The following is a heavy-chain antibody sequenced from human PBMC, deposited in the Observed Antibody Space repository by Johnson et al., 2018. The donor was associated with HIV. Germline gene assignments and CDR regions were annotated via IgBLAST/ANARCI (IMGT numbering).Heavy chain of an antibody. V-gene: IGHV3-66*01. Sequence: VQLVESGGGLVQPGGSLRLACAASGFTVSSNYMSWVRQPPGKGPEWVSVIYPGGSTYYGDSVKGRFTISRDNSKNSLYLQMNSLRAEDTAVYYCGGGSLHAFDIWGQGTMVTVSS. CDR3: GGGSLHAFDI. CDR2: IYPGGST. J-gene: IGHJ3*02. D-gene: IGHD1-26*01. CDR1: GFTVSSNY.